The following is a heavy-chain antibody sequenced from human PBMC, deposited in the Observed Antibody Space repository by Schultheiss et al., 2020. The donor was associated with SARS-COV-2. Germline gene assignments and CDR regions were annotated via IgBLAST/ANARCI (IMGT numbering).Heavy chain of an antibody. D-gene: IGHD3-9*01. V-gene: IGHV3-74*01. CDR3: ARVDWEDEGCAY. Sequence: GGSLRLSCAASGFTFSSYGMHWFRQAPGKGLVWVSRIGTDVNSVYYADFVKGRFTISRDNAKNSLYLQMNSLRVEDTAVYYCARVDWEDEGCAYWGQGTLVTVSS. CDR2: IGTDVNSV. J-gene: IGHJ4*02. CDR1: GFTFSSYG.